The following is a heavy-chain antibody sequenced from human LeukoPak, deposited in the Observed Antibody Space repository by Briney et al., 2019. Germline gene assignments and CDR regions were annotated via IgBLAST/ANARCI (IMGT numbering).Heavy chain of an antibody. CDR2: IIPIFGTA. Sequence: SVKVSCKASGGTFSSYAISWVRQAPGQGLEWMGGIIPIFGTANYAQKFQGRVTITADESTSTAYMELSSLRSEDTAVYYCARLTGRSSSWYHARHPVYFDYWGQGTLVAVSS. V-gene: IGHV1-69*01. D-gene: IGHD6-13*01. J-gene: IGHJ4*02. CDR3: ARLTGRSSSWYHARHPVYFDY. CDR1: GGTFSSYA.